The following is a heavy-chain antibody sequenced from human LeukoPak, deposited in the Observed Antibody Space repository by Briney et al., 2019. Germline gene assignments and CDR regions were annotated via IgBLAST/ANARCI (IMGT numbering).Heavy chain of an antibody. D-gene: IGHD3-22*01. V-gene: IGHV3-53*01. CDR3: ALQNDSSPFDY. CDR2: IYIVGST. J-gene: IGHJ4*02. Sequence: GGSLRLSCAASGFTVSSNYMSWVRQAPGKGLEWVSVIYIVGSTDYADSVNGRFTISTDNPKNTLYLQMNSLRAEDTAVYYCALQNDSSPFDYWGQGTLVTVSS. CDR1: GFTVSSNY.